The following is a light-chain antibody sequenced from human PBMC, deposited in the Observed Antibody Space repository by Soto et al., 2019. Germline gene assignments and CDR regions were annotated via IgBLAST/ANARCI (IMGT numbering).Light chain of an antibody. CDR1: QSVSSSY. CDR2: GAS. V-gene: IGKV3-20*01. Sequence: EIVLTQSPGTLSLSPGERATLSCRASQSVSSSYLAWDQQKPGQAPRLLIYGASSRATGIPDRFSGSASGTDFTLTISRLEPEDVAVYYCQQYGSSPTTFGQGTKVEIK. CDR3: QQYGSSPTT. J-gene: IGKJ1*01.